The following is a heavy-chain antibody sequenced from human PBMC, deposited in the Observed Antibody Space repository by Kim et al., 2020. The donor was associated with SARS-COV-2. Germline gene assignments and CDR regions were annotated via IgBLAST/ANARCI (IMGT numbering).Heavy chain of an antibody. J-gene: IGHJ6*02. V-gene: IGHV3-33*01. CDR3: ASWGYGDYNYYYGMDV. Sequence: GGSLRLSCAASGFTFSSYGMHWVRQAPGKGLEWVAVIWYDGSNKYYADSVKGRFTISRDNSKNTLYLQMNSLRAEDTAVYYCASWGYGDYNYYYGMDVWGQGTTVTVSS. D-gene: IGHD4-17*01. CDR2: IWYDGSNK. CDR1: GFTFSSYG.